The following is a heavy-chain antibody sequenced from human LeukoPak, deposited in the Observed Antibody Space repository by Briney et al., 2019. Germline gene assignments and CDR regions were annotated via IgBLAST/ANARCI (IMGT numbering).Heavy chain of an antibody. D-gene: IGHD2-8*02. CDR3: ARGYAGGGKYYYMDV. CDR1: GYSISSGYF. J-gene: IGHJ6*03. CDR2: IYYSGST. V-gene: IGHV4-38-2*02. Sequence: SETLSLTCTVSGYSISSGYFWGWIRQPPGKGLEWIGSIYYSGSTYYNPSLKSRVTISVDTSKNQFSLKLSSVTAADTAVYYCARGYAGGGKYYYMDVWGKGTTVTVSS.